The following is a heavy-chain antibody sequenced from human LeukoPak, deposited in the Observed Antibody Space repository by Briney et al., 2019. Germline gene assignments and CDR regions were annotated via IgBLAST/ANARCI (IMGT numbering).Heavy chain of an antibody. Sequence: ASVKVSCKPSGYTFTRYDVNWVRQASGQGLEGMGWKNPNSGNADYAQSFQGRVTMTMNTSISTAYMELTSLRSEDTAVYFCARGKWREGYHFDYWGQGTLVTVSS. D-gene: IGHD5-24*01. V-gene: IGHV1-8*01. CDR2: KNPNSGNA. CDR1: GYTFTRYD. J-gene: IGHJ4*02. CDR3: ARGKWREGYHFDY.